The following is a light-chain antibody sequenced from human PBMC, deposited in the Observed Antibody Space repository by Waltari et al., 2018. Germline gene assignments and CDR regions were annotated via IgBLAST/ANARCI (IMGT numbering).Light chain of an antibody. CDR2: GNS. CDR1: SPTLGAGSP. Sequence: QSGMTPPPSVSGAPAQRVTIPSARGSPTLGAGSPVHRYQVLPRTAPKLGIYGNSNRPSGVPDRFSGSKSGTSASLAITGLQAEDEADYYCQSYDSSLTASLFGGGTKLTVL. CDR3: QSYDSSLTASL. J-gene: IGLJ2*01. V-gene: IGLV1-40*01.